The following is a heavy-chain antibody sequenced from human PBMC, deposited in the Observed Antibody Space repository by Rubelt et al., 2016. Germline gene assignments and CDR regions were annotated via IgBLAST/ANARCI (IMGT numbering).Heavy chain of an antibody. V-gene: IGHV3-72*01. CDR1: GFTFSDHF. CDR2: TRNKAYSYTA. J-gene: IGHJ4*02. Sequence: EVQLVESGGGLVQPGGSLRLSCAASGFTFSDHFMDWVRQAPGKGLEWVGRTRNKAYSYTAEYAASVKGRFTISRGDSENSLYLQMNSLMTEDTAVYYCARRGAGATKGLDYWGQGTLVTVSS. CDR3: ARRGAGATKGLDY. D-gene: IGHD1-26*01.